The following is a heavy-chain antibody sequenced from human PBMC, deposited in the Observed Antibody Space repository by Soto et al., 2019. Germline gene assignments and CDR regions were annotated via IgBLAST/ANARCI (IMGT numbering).Heavy chain of an antibody. Sequence: QVQLVQSGAAVKKPGSSVKVSCKASGGTFSSYTISWVRQAPGQGLEWMGRIIPILGIANYAQKFQGRVTITADKSTSTAYKELSSMRCEDTAVYYCAREDYAGWFDPWGQGTLVTVSS. D-gene: IGHD2-2*01. J-gene: IGHJ5*02. CDR1: GGTFSSYT. V-gene: IGHV1-69*04. CDR3: AREDYAGWFDP. CDR2: IIPILGIA.